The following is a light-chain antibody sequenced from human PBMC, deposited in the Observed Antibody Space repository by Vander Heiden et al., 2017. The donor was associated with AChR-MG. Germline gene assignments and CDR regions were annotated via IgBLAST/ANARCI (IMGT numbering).Light chain of an antibody. CDR3: QQDYNTPST. V-gene: IGKV4-1*01. CDR1: QSVLYSSNNKNY. J-gene: IGKJ3*01. CDR2: WAS. Sequence: DIVMTQSPDSLAVSLGERATINCKSSQSVLYSSNNKNYLAWYQQKPGQAPKLLISWASTRESGVPDRFSGSGSGTDFTLTISSLQAEDVAVYYCQQDYNTPSTFGHGTKVDIK.